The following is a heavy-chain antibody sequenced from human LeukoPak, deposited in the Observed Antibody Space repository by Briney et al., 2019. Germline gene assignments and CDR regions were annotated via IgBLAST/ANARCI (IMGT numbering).Heavy chain of an antibody. D-gene: IGHD2-8*01. J-gene: IGHJ5*02. CDR2: TYYRSKWYN. Sequence: SQTLSLTCSISGDSVSSNSAAWHWIRQSPSRGLEFLGRTYYRSKWYNDYAVSVKNRITMKSETSKNQFCLKPHSVTPEDTAVYYCASTHGPIDHWGQGTLVTVSS. CDR3: ASTHGPIDH. CDR1: GDSVSSNSAA. V-gene: IGHV6-1*01.